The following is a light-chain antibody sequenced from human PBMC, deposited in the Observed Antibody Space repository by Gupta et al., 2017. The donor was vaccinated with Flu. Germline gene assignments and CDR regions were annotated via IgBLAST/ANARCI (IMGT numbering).Light chain of an antibody. Sequence: TCSVHEWGGKYASWYQQNQGQSPVLLIYQDTRRPSGIPERFSASNSGNTATLTISGTQAVDEADYYCQAWDNNTGFFRTGTEVTVL. CDR2: QDT. V-gene: IGLV3-1*01. CDR3: QAWDNNTGF. J-gene: IGLJ1*01. CDR1: EWGGKY.